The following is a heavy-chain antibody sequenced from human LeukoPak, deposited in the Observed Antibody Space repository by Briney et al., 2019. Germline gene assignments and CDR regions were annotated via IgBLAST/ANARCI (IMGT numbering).Heavy chain of an antibody. CDR1: GFTFSSYG. CDR2: IRYDGSNK. CDR3: ANFYGDYGDYFQH. D-gene: IGHD4-17*01. V-gene: IGHV3-30*02. J-gene: IGHJ1*01. Sequence: GGSLRLSCAASGFTFSSYGMHWVRQAPGKGLEWVAFIRYDGSNKYYADSVKGRFTISKDNSKNTLYLQMNSLRAEDTAVYYCANFYGDYGDYFQHWGQGTLVTVSS.